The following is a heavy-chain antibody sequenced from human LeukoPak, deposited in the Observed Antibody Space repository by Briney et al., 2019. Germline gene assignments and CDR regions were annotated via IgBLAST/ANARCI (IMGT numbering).Heavy chain of an antibody. CDR2: IHDTGST. CDR1: GGSISTYY. V-gene: IGHV4-59*08. D-gene: IGHD1-26*01. CDR3: ARVEPYSYYFGMDV. Sequence: SETLSLTCTVSGGSISTYYWSWIRQSPGKGLDWIGYIHDTGSTNYNPSLKSRVSISVDRSKSQFSLHLSSVTAADTAVYFCARVEPYSYYFGMDVWGRGTTATVSS. J-gene: IGHJ6*02.